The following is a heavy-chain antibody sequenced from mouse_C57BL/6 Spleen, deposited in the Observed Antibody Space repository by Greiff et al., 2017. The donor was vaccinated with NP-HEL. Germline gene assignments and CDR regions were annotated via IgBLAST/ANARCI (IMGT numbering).Heavy chain of an antibody. CDR2: INPNNGGT. CDR1: GYTFTDYN. Sequence: VQLQQSGPELVKPGASVKMSCKASGYTFTDYNMHWVKQSHGKSLEWIGYINPNNGGTSYTQKFKGKATLTVNKSSSTAYMELRSLTSEDSAVYSCARGWLPSWFAYWGQGTLVTVSA. D-gene: IGHD2-3*01. V-gene: IGHV1-22*01. CDR3: ARGWLPSWFAY. J-gene: IGHJ3*01.